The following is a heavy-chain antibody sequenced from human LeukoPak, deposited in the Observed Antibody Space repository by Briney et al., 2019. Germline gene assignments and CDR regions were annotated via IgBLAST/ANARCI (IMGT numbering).Heavy chain of an antibody. D-gene: IGHD6-19*01. J-gene: IGHJ4*02. CDR3: ARDQSSGWFYFDY. Sequence: GGSLRLSCAASGFTVSSNYMSWVRQAPGKGLEWVSVIYSGGSTYCADSVKGRFTISRDNSKNTLYLQMNSLRAEDTAVYYCARDQSSGWFYFDYWGQGTLVTVSS. V-gene: IGHV3-53*01. CDR2: IYSGGST. CDR1: GFTVSSNY.